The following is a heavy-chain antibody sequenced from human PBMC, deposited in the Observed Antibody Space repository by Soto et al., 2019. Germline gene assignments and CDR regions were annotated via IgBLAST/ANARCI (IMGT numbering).Heavy chain of an antibody. CDR2: INTPGSST. Sequence: EVQLVESGGGLVQPGGSLRLSCAASGFTFSSFWMHWVRQDPGKGLLWVSLINTPGSSTNYADSMKGRFTISRDNAKNTLYLQMNSLRAEDTAVYYCARAPSTLIRGAFDIWGQGIRVTVSS. V-gene: IGHV3-74*01. J-gene: IGHJ3*02. D-gene: IGHD3-10*01. CDR3: ARAPSTLIRGAFDI. CDR1: GFTFSSFW.